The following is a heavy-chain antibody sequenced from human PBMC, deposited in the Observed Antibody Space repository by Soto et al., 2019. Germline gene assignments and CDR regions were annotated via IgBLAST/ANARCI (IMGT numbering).Heavy chain of an antibody. CDR1: GFTFTRSP. CDR2: IVVGSGNT. J-gene: IGHJ6*01. D-gene: IGHD6-13*01. V-gene: IGHV1-58*01. Sequence: SLWVLCRAPGFTFTRSPVQWVRQARGQRLEFIRLIVVGSGNTNYAHKFQERVNITRDRTTSTSYMEVSSLRSEDTAVYYSAAAAAAAKLYYYGMDVWG. CDR3: AAAAAAAKLYYYGMDV.